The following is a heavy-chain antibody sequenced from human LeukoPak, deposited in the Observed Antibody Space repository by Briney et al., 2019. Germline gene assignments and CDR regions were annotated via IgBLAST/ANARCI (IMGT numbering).Heavy chain of an antibody. CDR1: GYTFTSYD. CDR3: ARAQQLYGGYHYYMDV. CDR2: MNPNSGNT. V-gene: IGHV1-8*01. Sequence: ASVKVSCKASGYTFTSYDINWVRQATGQGLEWMGWMNPNSGNTGYAQKFQGRVTMTRNTSISTAYMELSSLRSEDTAVYYCARAQQLYGGYHYYMDVWGKGTTVTVSS. J-gene: IGHJ6*03. D-gene: IGHD2-2*02.